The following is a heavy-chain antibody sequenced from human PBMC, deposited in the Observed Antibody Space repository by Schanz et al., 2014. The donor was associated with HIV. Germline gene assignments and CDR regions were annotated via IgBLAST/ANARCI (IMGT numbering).Heavy chain of an antibody. J-gene: IGHJ6*02. CDR1: GFTFSNYA. CDR3: ARDLLGGSDGYYYYYGMDV. Sequence: VQLVESGGGVVQPGRSLRLSCAVSGFTFSNYAMHWVRQAPGKGLEWVANIKQDGSEKYYVDSVKGRFTISRDNAKNSLHLQMNSLRAEDTAVYYCARDLLGGSDGYYYYYGMDVWGQGTTVTVSS. CDR2: IKQDGSEK. V-gene: IGHV3-7*01. D-gene: IGHD1-26*01.